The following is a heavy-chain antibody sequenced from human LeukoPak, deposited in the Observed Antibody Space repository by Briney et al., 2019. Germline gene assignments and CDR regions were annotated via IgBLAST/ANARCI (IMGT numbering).Heavy chain of an antibody. CDR2: ISGGGGST. J-gene: IGHJ4*02. CDR1: GFTFSSYA. V-gene: IGHV3-23*01. D-gene: IGHD3-10*01. CDR3: AKGGTGSGSYSIDY. Sequence: GGSLRLSCAASGFTFSSYAMSWFRQAPGKGLEWVSAISGGGGSTYYADSVKGRFTISRDNSKNTLYLQMNSLRAEDTAVYYCAKGGTGSGSYSIDYWGQGTLVTVSS.